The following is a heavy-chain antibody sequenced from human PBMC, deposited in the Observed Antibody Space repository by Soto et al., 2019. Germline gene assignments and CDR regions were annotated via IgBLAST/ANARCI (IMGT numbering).Heavy chain of an antibody. CDR2: IIPIFGTA. J-gene: IGHJ4*02. Sequence: QVQLVQSGAEVKKPGSSVKVSCKASGGTFSSYAISWVRQAPGQGLEWMGGIIPIFGTANYAQKFQGRDTITADETTSTADMELSSLRSEDTAVYYCARFRIGTTSYYFDYWGQGTLVTVSS. D-gene: IGHD1-7*01. CDR3: ARFRIGTTSYYFDY. CDR1: GGTFSSYA. V-gene: IGHV1-69*12.